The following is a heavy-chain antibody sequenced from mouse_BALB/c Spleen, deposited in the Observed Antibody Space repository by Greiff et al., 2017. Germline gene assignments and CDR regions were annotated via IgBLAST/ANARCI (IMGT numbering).Heavy chain of an antibody. CDR1: GYTFTSYW. J-gene: IGHJ3*01. CDR2: INPSTGYT. CDR3: ARCPNGYDESWFAY. Sequence: QVQLQQSGAELAKPGASVKMSCKASGYTFTSYWMHWVKQRPGQGLEWIGYINPSTGYTEYNQKFKDKATLTADKSSSTAYMQLSSLTSEDSAVYYCARCPNGYDESWFAYWGQGTLVTVSA. V-gene: IGHV1-7*01. D-gene: IGHD2-2*01.